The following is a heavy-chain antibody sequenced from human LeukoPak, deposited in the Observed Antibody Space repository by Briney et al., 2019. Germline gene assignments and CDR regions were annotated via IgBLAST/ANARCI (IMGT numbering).Heavy chain of an antibody. CDR1: GGSISSGGYS. J-gene: IGHJ3*02. V-gene: IGHV4-30-2*01. Sequence: PSETLSLTCAVSGGSISSGGYSWSWVRQPPGKGLEWIGYIYHSGSTYYNPSLKSRVIISVDRSKNQFSLKLSSVTAADTAVYYGARGKGSGGTNAFDIWGQGTMVTVSS. CDR2: IYHSGST. CDR3: ARGKGSGGTNAFDI. D-gene: IGHD3-10*01.